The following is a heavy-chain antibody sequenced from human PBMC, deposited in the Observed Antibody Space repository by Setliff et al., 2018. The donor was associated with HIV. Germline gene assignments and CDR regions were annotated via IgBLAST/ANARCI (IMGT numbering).Heavy chain of an antibody. CDR2: ISSTSQTI. CDR1: GFTFSSYE. V-gene: IGHV3-48*03. J-gene: IGHJ6*03. Sequence: PGGSLRLSCAASGFTFSSYEMNWVRQAPGKGLEWLSFISSTSQTIYYADSVKGRFTVSRDNAKSSLYLQMNSLRAEDTAVYYCVRELQLHTPPYCYYMDVWGKGTTVTVSS. CDR3: VRELQLHTPPYCYYMDV. D-gene: IGHD2-2*01.